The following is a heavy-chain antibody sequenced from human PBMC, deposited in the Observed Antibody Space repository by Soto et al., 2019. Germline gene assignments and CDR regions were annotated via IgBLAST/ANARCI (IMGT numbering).Heavy chain of an antibody. CDR2: IYYTGST. J-gene: IGHJ5*02. CDR1: GGSISSCDYN. D-gene: IGHD2-2*01. Sequence: QVQLQESGPGLVKTSQTLSLTCTVSGGSISSCDYNWSWIRQPPGKGLEWIGYIYYTGSTYYNPSHKSRVTLSVDTSKNQFSLKLSSVTAADTAVYYCARGKGSSDPWGQGTLVTVSS. V-gene: IGHV4-30-4*01. CDR3: ARGKGSSDP.